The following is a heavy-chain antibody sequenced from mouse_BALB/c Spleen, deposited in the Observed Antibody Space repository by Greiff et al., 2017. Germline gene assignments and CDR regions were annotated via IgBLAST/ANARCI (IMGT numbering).Heavy chain of an antibody. CDR2: ISSGSSTI. CDR1: GFTFSSFG. J-gene: IGHJ3*01. Sequence: EVKLQESGGGLVQPGGSRKLSCAASGFTFSSFGMHWVRQAPEKGLEWVAYISSGSSTIYYADTVKGRFTISRDNPKNTLFLQMTSLRSEDTAMYYCAREGGLGRERAWFAYWGQGTLVTVSA. CDR3: AREGGLGRERAWFAY. D-gene: IGHD4-1*01. V-gene: IGHV5-17*02.